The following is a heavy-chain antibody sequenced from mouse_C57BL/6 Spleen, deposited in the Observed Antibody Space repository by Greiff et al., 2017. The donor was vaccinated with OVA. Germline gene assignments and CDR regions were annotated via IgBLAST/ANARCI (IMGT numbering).Heavy chain of an antibody. J-gene: IGHJ3*01. CDR1: GYAFSSSW. Sequence: VKLQESGPELVKPGASVKISCKASGYAFSSSWMNWVKQRPGKGLEWIGRIYPGDGDTNYNGKFKGKATLTADKSSSTAYMQLSSLTSEDAAVYFCARSGDYDPFAYWGQGTLVTVSA. CDR3: ARSGDYDPFAY. V-gene: IGHV1-82*01. D-gene: IGHD2-4*01. CDR2: IYPGDGDT.